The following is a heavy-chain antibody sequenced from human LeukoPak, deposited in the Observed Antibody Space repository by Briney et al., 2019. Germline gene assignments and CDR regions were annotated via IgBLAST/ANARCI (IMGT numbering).Heavy chain of an antibody. Sequence: GGTLRLSCAASGFTFSGYGMSWVRQAPGKGLEWVSAISGSGGSTYYADSVKGRFTISRDNSKNTLYLQMNSLRAEDTAVYYCASRAVVGYYYFDYWGQGTLVTVSS. V-gene: IGHV3-23*01. CDR1: GFTFSGYG. CDR2: ISGSGGST. D-gene: IGHD6-19*01. CDR3: ASRAVVGYYYFDY. J-gene: IGHJ4*02.